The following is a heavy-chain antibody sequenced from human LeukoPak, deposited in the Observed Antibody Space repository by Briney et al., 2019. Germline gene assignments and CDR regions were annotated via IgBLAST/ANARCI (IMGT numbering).Heavy chain of an antibody. CDR1: GFVFTDFW. CDR2: IYPGDSET. D-gene: IGHD5-12*01. CDR3: ARLTRYRDSGDYYFGMDF. V-gene: IGHV5-51*01. Sequence: GESLKISCKGSGFVFTDFWIGWVRQMPGQGLEWMGIIYPGDSETTYGPSFQGLFIISADKSRNTAYLQWSSLKASDTAVYYCARLTRYRDSGDYYFGMDFWGQGTTVTVSS. J-gene: IGHJ6*02.